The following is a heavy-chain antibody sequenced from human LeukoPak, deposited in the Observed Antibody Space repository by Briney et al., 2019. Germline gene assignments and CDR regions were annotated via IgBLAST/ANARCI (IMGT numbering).Heavy chain of an antibody. J-gene: IGHJ4*02. Sequence: GGSLRLSCAASGFTFSNYGMHWVRQAPGKGLEWVAVIWYDGSNEYYADSVKGRFTISRDNSKNTLYLQMNSLRAEDTAVYYCARVGVYCSSTSCSWGQGTLVTVSS. CDR1: GFTFSNYG. CDR2: IWYDGSNE. CDR3: ARVGVYCSSTSCS. D-gene: IGHD2-2*01. V-gene: IGHV3-33*01.